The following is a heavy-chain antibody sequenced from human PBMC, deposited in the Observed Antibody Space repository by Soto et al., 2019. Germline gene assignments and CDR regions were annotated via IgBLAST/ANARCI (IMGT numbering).Heavy chain of an antibody. D-gene: IGHD4-4*01. CDR2: INPSGGST. CDR1: GYTFTSYY. V-gene: IGHV1-46*01. CDR3: AKDRDDYNPEY. Sequence: ASVKVSCKACGYTFTSYYMHWVRQAPGQGLEWMGIINPSGGSTSYAQKFQGRVTMTRDTSTSTVYMELSSLRSEDTAVYYCAKDRDDYNPEYWGQGTQVTVSS. J-gene: IGHJ4*02.